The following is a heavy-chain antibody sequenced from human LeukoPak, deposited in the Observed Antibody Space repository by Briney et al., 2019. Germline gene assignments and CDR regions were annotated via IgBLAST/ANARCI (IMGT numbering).Heavy chain of an antibody. CDR1: GGSFSGYY. CDR3: AREGYGSGFDP. D-gene: IGHD3-10*01. J-gene: IGHJ5*02. CDR2: IYHSGST. Sequence: SETLSLTCAVYGGSFSGYYWSWIRQPPGKGLEWIGYIYHSGSTYYNPSLKSRVTISVDRSKNQFFLKLSSVTAADTAVYYCAREGYGSGFDPWGQGTLVTVSS. V-gene: IGHV4-34*01.